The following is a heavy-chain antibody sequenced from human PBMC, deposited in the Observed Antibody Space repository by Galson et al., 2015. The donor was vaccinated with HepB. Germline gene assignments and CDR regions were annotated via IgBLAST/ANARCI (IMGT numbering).Heavy chain of an antibody. J-gene: IGHJ4*02. Sequence: SVKVSCKASGYTFTSYYMHWVRQAPGQGLEWMGIINPSGGSTSYAQKFQGRVTMTRDTSTSTVYMELSSLRSEDTAVYYCARVDTLAGRSRFCFDYWGQGTLVTVSS. V-gene: IGHV1-46*01. D-gene: IGHD6-13*01. CDR2: INPSGGST. CDR3: ARVDTLAGRSRFCFDY. CDR1: GYTFTSYY.